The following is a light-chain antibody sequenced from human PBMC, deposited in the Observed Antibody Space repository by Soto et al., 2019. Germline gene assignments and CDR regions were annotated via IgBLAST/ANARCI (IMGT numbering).Light chain of an antibody. CDR1: QSVSGN. V-gene: IGKV3-15*01. CDR3: QQYYSYPHT. J-gene: IGKJ1*01. CDR2: GAS. Sequence: EIVVTQSPATRSVSPGERATLSCRASQSVSGNLAWYQQKPGQAPRLLIYGASTRATGIPARFSGSGSGTEFTLTISSLQSEDFATYYCQQYYSYPHTLGQGTKVEIK.